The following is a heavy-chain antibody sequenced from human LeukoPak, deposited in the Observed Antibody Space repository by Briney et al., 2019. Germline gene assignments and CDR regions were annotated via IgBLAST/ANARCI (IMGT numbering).Heavy chain of an antibody. CDR3: ARVMTTVVTPDWYFDL. V-gene: IGHV4-38-2*02. D-gene: IGHD4-23*01. J-gene: IGHJ2*01. Sequence: SETLSLTCTVSGYSIISDYYWGWIRQPPGKGLEWIGSIYYSGSTYYNPSLKSRVTISVDTSKNQFSLKLSSVTAADTAVYYCARVMTTVVTPDWYFDLWGRGTLVTVSS. CDR2: IYYSGST. CDR1: GYSIISDYY.